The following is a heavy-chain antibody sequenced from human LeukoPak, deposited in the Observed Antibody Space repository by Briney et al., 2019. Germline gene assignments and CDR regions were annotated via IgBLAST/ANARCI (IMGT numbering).Heavy chain of an antibody. J-gene: IGHJ4*02. V-gene: IGHV1-8*01. Sequence: ASVKVSCKASVYTFTSCDINWVRQATGQGREWMGWMNPNSGNTGYGQSFQGRITMTRDIYIGTAYMALSNLTSEDTAIYYCTRGSSGRRDNWGQGTLVIVSP. D-gene: IGHD6-19*01. CDR2: MNPNSGNT. CDR3: TRGSSGRRDN. CDR1: VYTFTSCD.